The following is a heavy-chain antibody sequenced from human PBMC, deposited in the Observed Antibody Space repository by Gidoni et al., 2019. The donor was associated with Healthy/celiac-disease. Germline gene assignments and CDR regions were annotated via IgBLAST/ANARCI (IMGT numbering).Heavy chain of an antibody. J-gene: IGHJ4*02. Sequence: QVQLVESGGGVVQPGRSLRRSGAASGFTFSSDAMHWVRQAPGQVLGWVAVISYDGSNKYYADSAKGRFTISRDNSKNTLYLQMNSLSAEDTAVYYCAREPIAVAGDFDYWGQGTLVTVSS. CDR1: GFTFSSDA. V-gene: IGHV3-30-3*01. CDR3: AREPIAVAGDFDY. D-gene: IGHD6-19*01. CDR2: ISYDGSNK.